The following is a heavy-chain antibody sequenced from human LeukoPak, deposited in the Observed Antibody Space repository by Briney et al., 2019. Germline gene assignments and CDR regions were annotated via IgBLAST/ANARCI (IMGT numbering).Heavy chain of an antibody. CDR1: GGTFSSYA. J-gene: IGHJ4*02. Sequence: EASVKVSCKASGGTFSSYAISWVRQAPGQGLEWMGGIIPIFGTANYAQKFQGRVTITADESTSTAYMELSSLRSEDTAVYYCARDRSDYGDYWGQGTLVTVSS. V-gene: IGHV1-69*13. CDR2: IIPIFGTA. CDR3: ARDRSDYGDY. D-gene: IGHD2-15*01.